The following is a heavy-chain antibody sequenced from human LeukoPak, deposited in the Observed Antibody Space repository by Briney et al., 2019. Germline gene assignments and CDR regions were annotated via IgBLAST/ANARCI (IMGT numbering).Heavy chain of an antibody. CDR1: GFTFDDYA. CDR2: ISWNSGSI. Sequence: GGSLGLSCAASGFTFDDYAMHWVRQAPGKGLEWVSGISWNSGSIGYADSVKGRFTISRDNAKNSLYLQMNSLRAEDMALYYCAKDLDGGGAIYDSSGFDYWGQGTLVTVSS. J-gene: IGHJ4*02. V-gene: IGHV3-9*03. D-gene: IGHD3-22*01. CDR3: AKDLDGGGAIYDSSGFDY.